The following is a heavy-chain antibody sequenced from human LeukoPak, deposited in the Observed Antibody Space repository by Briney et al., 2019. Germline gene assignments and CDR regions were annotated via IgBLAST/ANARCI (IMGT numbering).Heavy chain of an antibody. CDR3: ARREEMATVNSFEY. V-gene: IGHV5-51*01. Sequence: GESLKISCKGSGYSFRSYWIAWVRQMPGKGLERVGIIYPGDSDTRYSPSFQGQVTISADKSISTAYLQWSSLKASDTAIYYCARREEMATVNSFEYWGQGTLVTVSS. D-gene: IGHD5-24*01. CDR1: GYSFRSYW. CDR2: IYPGDSDT. J-gene: IGHJ4*02.